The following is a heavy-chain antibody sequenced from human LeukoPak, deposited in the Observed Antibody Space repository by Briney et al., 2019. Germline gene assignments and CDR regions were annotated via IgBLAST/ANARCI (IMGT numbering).Heavy chain of an antibody. V-gene: IGHV3-23*01. Sequence: PGGSLRLSCAASGFTFNNYAMSWVRQAPGKGLEWVSFISGSGGSTSYADSVKGRFTISRDNSKNTLYLQMNSLGAEDTAIYYCAKDLKIGGGYWGQGTLVTVSS. CDR2: ISGSGGST. CDR1: GFTFNNYA. J-gene: IGHJ4*02. D-gene: IGHD3-22*01. CDR3: AKDLKIGGGY.